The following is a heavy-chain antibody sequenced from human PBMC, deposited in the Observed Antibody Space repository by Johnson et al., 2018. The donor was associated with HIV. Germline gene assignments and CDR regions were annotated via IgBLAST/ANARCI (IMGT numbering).Heavy chain of an antibody. V-gene: IGHV3-23*01. CDR1: GFTFSSYA. CDR2: ISGSGGST. D-gene: IGHD3-22*01. J-gene: IGHJ3*02. CDR3: AKARPMIDRELDAFDI. Sequence: VQLMESGGGLVQPGGSLRLSCAASGFTFSSYAMSWVRQAPGKGLEWVSAISGSGGSTYYADSVKGRFTISRDNSKNTLYLQINSLRAEDTAVYYCAKARPMIDRELDAFDIWGQGTMVTVSS.